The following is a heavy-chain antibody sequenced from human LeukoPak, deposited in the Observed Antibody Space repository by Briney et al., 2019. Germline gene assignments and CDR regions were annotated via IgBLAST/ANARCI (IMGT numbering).Heavy chain of an antibody. V-gene: IGHV3-21*01. CDR3: ARDGIYCSSTSCYTYGMDV. D-gene: IGHD2-2*02. CDR1: GFTFSSYS. Sequence: PGGSLRLSCAASGFTFSSYSMNWVRQAPGMGLEWVSSISSSSSYIYYADSVKGRFTISRDNAKNSLYLQMNSLRAEDTAVYYCARDGIYCSSTSCYTYGMDVWGQGTTVTVSS. CDR2: ISSSSSYI. J-gene: IGHJ6*02.